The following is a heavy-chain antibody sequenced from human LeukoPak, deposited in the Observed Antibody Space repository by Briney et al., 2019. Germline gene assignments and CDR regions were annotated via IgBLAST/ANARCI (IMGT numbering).Heavy chain of an antibody. CDR1: GGTFSSNA. CDR2: IIPIFGTA. Sequence: SVKVSCKASGGTFSSNAISWLRQALGQGLEWMGGIIPIFGTANYAQKFQGRVTITTDESTSTAYMELSSLRSEDTAVYHCARDSSSSHYYYYMDVWGKGTTVTVSS. D-gene: IGHD6-6*01. J-gene: IGHJ6*03. CDR3: ARDSSSSHYYYYMDV. V-gene: IGHV1-69*05.